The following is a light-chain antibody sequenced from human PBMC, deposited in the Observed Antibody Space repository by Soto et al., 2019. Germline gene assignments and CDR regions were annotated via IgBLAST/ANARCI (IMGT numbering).Light chain of an antibody. CDR3: QQYCSSPPFT. CDR2: GAS. V-gene: IGKV3-20*01. J-gene: IGKJ4*01. Sequence: EIVLTQSPGTLSLSPGERATLSCRASQSVSSSYLAWYQQKPGQAPRLLIYGASSRATGIPDRFSGSGSGTDFPLTISRLEPEDFAVYYCQQYCSSPPFTFGGGTQVEIK. CDR1: QSVSSSY.